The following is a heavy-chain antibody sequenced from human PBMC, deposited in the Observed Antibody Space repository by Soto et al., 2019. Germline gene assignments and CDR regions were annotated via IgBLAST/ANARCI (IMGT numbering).Heavy chain of an antibody. Sequence: SVKVSCKASGGTFSSYAISWVRQAPGQGLEWMGGIIPIFGTANYAQKFQGRVTITADESTSTAYMELSSLRSEDTAVYYCARPLAYCGGDCYFLYFQHWGQGTLVTVSS. V-gene: IGHV1-69*13. CDR1: GGTFSSYA. CDR2: IIPIFGTA. J-gene: IGHJ1*01. D-gene: IGHD2-21*02. CDR3: ARPLAYCGGDCYFLYFQH.